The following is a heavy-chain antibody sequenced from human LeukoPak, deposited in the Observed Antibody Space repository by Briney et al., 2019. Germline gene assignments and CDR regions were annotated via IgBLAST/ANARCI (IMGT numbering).Heavy chain of an antibody. J-gene: IGHJ6*03. CDR3: ARAPYGSATNNYYMDV. CDR2: IYYSGST. V-gene: IGHV4-59*01. Sequence: PSETLSLTCTVSGGSISSYYWSWIRQPPGKGLEWIGYIYYSGSTNYNPSLKSRVTISVDTSKNQFSLKLSSVTAADTAVYYCARAPYGSATNNYYMDVWGKGTTVTVSS. D-gene: IGHD3-10*01. CDR1: GGSISSYY.